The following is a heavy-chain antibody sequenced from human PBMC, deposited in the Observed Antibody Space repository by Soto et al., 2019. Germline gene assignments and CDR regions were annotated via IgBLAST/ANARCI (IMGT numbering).Heavy chain of an antibody. CDR1: GFTFSDYY. D-gene: IGHD5-18*01. J-gene: IGHJ6*02. CDR2: ISSSSSYT. V-gene: IGHV3-11*05. Sequence: GGSLRLSCAASGFTFSDYYMSWIRQAPGKGLEWVSYISSSSSYTNYADSVKGRFTISRDNAKNSLYLQMNSLRAEDTAVYYCARDTRGDTAMVYYYYGMDVWGQGTTVTVSS. CDR3: ARDTRGDTAMVYYYYGMDV.